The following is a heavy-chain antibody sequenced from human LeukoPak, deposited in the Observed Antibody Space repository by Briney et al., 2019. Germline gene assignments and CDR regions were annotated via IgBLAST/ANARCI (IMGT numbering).Heavy chain of an antibody. CDR3: SRENGAFSPFGY. CDR1: GGSISNTNW. CDR2: ISLTGLT. Sequence: SETLSLTCGVSGGSISNTNWWSWVRQPPGQGLEWIGEISLTGLTHYNPSLESRVTVSLDKSKNQLSLILTSVTAADTAVYYCSRENGAFSPFGYWGQGTLVTVLS. J-gene: IGHJ4*02. D-gene: IGHD2-8*01. V-gene: IGHV4-4*02.